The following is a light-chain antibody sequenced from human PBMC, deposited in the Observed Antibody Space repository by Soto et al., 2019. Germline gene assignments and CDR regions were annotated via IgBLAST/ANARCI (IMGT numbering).Light chain of an antibody. V-gene: IGLV2-11*01. J-gene: IGLJ1*01. CDR3: SSFAATHPYI. CDR1: SIDVGDSDF. Sequence: QSVLTQPRSVSGSPGQSVTISRTGTSIDVGDSDFVSWYQQHPGKAPKLMIYVVTKRPSGVPDRFSGSKSGNTASLTISGLQDEDEADYYCSSFAATHPYIFGTGTKVTVL. CDR2: VVT.